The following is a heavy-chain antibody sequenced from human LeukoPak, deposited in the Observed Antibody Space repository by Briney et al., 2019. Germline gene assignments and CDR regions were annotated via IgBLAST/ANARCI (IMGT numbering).Heavy chain of an antibody. V-gene: IGHV3-7*04. CDR1: GFTLSSYW. D-gene: IGHD3-16*01. CDR3: ARDQRSRGEYGMDV. Sequence: GVSLRLSCGASGFTLSSYWMSWVRQPPGKGLEWVANIQEDGREKNYVDSVKGRFTISRDNAKNSLYLQMNSLRVDDTAVYYCARDQRSRGEYGMDVWGQGTTVTVPS. J-gene: IGHJ6*02. CDR2: IQEDGREK.